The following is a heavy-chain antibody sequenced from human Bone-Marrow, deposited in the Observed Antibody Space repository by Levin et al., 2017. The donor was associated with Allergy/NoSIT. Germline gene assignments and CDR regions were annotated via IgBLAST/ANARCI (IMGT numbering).Heavy chain of an antibody. CDR1: GFTFSLYG. V-gene: IGHV3-33*01. Sequence: GGSLRLSCAASGFTFSLYGMHWVRQAPGRGLEWVAVIWYDGSNRYYADSVQGRFTISRDNSKNTLYLQMDSLRAEDTAVYYWARDNPTMTTVTASMDFWGKGTTVTVSS. CDR3: ARDNPTMTTVTASMDF. J-gene: IGHJ6*03. CDR2: IWYDGSNR. D-gene: IGHD4-17*01.